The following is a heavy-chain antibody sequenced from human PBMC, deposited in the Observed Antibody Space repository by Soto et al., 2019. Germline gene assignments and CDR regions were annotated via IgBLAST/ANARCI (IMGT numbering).Heavy chain of an antibody. CDR2: IYYSGSP. D-gene: IGHD2-15*01. Sequence: TLSLTCTVSGGSISSGGYYWGWIRQHPGKGLEWIGYIYYSGSPYYNPSLKSRVTISVDTSKNQFSLKLSSVTAADTAVYYCARDIRWSGPDGVDVWGQGTTVTVSS. CDR1: GGSISSGGYY. J-gene: IGHJ6*02. CDR3: ARDIRWSGPDGVDV. V-gene: IGHV4-31*03.